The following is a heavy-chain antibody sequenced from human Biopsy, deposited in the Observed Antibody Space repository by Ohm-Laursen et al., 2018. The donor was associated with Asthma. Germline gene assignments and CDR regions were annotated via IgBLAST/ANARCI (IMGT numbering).Heavy chain of an antibody. CDR1: GFTYE. V-gene: IGHV3-30-3*01. CDR3: AREGVAGTHIED. D-gene: IGHD6-19*01. J-gene: IGHJ4*02. Sequence: SPRLSCAASGFTYEMHWVRQAPGKGLEWVAVISYDGSSIYYADSVKGRFTISRDNSKNTLSLQMNSLTAEDTAVYYCAREGVAGTHIEDWGQGTLVTVSS. CDR2: ISYDGSSI.